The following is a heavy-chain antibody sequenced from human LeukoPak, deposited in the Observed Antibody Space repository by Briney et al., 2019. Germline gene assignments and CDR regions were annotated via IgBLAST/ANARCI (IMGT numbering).Heavy chain of an antibody. CDR3: AKGSSRWYSLFDY. J-gene: IGHJ4*02. Sequence: PAGSLRLSCAASGFTFSSYAMSWVRQAPGKGLEWVSAISGSGGSTYYADSVKRRFTVSSDNTKTTLHQLMNSLPVETAAVYCCAKGSSRWYSLFDYWGQGTLVTVSS. D-gene: IGHD6-13*01. CDR2: ISGSGGST. CDR1: GFTFSSYA. V-gene: IGHV3-23*01.